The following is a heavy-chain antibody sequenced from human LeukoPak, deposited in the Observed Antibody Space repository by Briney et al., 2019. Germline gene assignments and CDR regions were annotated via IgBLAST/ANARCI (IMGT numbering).Heavy chain of an antibody. CDR3: AKGWASFGVVIMDGYFDY. Sequence: PGGSLRLSCAASGFTFSSYAMSWVRQAPGKGLEWVSAISGSGGSTYYADSVKGRFTISRDNSKNTLYLQMNSLRAEDTAVYYCAKGWASFGVVIMDGYFDYWGQGTLVTVSS. CDR2: ISGSGGST. J-gene: IGHJ4*02. D-gene: IGHD3-3*01. CDR1: GFTFSSYA. V-gene: IGHV3-23*01.